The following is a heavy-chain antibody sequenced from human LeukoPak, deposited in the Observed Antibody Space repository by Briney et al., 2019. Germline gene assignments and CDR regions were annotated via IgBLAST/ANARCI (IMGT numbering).Heavy chain of an antibody. CDR3: ARVRSQYYYYGMDV. V-gene: IGHV3-53*01. J-gene: IGHJ6*02. CDR1: GFAFSTYA. Sequence: GGSLRLSCAASGFAFSTYAMSWVRQAPGKGLEWVSVIYSGGSTYYADSVKGRFTISRDNSKNTLYLQMNSLRAEDTAVYYCARVRSQYYYYGMDVWGQGTTVTVSS. CDR2: IYSGGST.